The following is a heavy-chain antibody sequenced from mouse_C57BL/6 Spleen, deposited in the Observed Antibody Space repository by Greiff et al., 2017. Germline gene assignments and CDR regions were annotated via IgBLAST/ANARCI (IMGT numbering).Heavy chain of an antibody. CDR3: ARYGYGSSYGFAY. J-gene: IGHJ3*01. Sequence: QVQLQQPGAELVMPGASVKLSCKASGYTFTSYWMPWVKQRPGQGLEWIGEIDPSDSYTNYNQKFKGKSTLTVDKSSSTAYMQLSSLTSEDSAVYYCARYGYGSSYGFAYWGQGTLVTVSA. CDR2: IDPSDSYT. V-gene: IGHV1-69*01. CDR1: GYTFTSYW. D-gene: IGHD1-1*01.